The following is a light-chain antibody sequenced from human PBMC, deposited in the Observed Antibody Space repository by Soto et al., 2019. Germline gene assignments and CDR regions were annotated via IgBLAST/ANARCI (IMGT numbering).Light chain of an antibody. V-gene: IGKV3-20*01. CDR3: QQYGNSPQT. Sequence: EIVLTQSPATLSLSPGERATLSCRASQSVSSYLAWYQQKHGQAPRLLIYGASRRATGIPDRFNGGGSGTDFTVTISRLEPEDFAVYYCQQYGNSPQTFGQGTKVDIK. CDR2: GAS. J-gene: IGKJ1*01. CDR1: QSVSSY.